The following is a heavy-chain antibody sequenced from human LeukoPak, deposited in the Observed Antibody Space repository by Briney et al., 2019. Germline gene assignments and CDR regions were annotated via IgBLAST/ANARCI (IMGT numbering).Heavy chain of an antibody. CDR2: INHSGST. J-gene: IGHJ6*03. CDR1: GGSFSGYY. Sequence: SETLSLTCAVYGGSFSGYYWSWIRQPPGKGLEWIGEINHSGSTNYNPSLKSRVTISVDTSKNQFSLKLSSVTAADTAVYYCAREAKGTNYFYYYMDVWGKGTTVTVSS. CDR3: AREAKGTNYFYYYMDV. V-gene: IGHV4-34*01. D-gene: IGHD2/OR15-2a*01.